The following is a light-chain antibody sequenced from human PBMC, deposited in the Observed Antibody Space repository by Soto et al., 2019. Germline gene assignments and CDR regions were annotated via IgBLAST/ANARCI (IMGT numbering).Light chain of an antibody. CDR3: QKYNSAAFT. CDR1: EDISTF. CDR2: SAS. J-gene: IGKJ5*01. V-gene: IGKV1-27*01. Sequence: DIQMTQSRASLSASVGDRVTITCRASEDISTFLAWYQQKPGQVPKLLISSASTLQSGVPSRCSGSGSGTDFTLTISSLQPEDVSTYFCQKYNSAAFTFGQGTRLQIK.